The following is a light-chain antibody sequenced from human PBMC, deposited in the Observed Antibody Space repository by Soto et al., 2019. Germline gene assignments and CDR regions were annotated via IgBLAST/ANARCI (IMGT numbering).Light chain of an antibody. CDR3: SSYISSFSHV. Sequence: QSALTQPASVSGSPGQSITISCTGTSSDVGNYNYVSWYQQHPGKAPKLMIFEVSDRPSGVSNRFSGSKSGNTASLTISGLQAEDEAEYYCSSYISSFSHVFGTGTKVTVL. J-gene: IGLJ1*01. V-gene: IGLV2-14*01. CDR2: EVS. CDR1: SSDVGNYNY.